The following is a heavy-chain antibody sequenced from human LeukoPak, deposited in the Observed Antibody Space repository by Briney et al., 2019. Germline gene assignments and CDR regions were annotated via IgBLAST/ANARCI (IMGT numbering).Heavy chain of an antibody. CDR2: IGSDGDGT. CDR1: GFTFSTFA. Sequence: PGGSLRLSCAASGFTFSTFAMHWVRQAPGEGLEYVSAIGSDGDGTYYANSMKGRFTISRDNSNNTLYLQMGSLRAEDMAVYYCARGPYIYDFWSGSSYGMDVWGQGTAVTVSS. D-gene: IGHD3-3*01. CDR3: ARGPYIYDFWSGSSYGMDV. V-gene: IGHV3-64*01. J-gene: IGHJ6*02.